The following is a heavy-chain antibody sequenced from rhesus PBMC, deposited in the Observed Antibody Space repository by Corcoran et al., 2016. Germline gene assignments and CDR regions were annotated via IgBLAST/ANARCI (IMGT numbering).Heavy chain of an antibody. D-gene: IGHD6-25*01. CDR1: SGSISADYY. CDR2: IYGSGGGT. CDR3: ARESEGAAAGTVDY. J-gene: IGHJ4*01. V-gene: IGHV4-106*01. Sequence: QVQLQESGPGLVKPSATLSLTCAVSSGSISADYYWSWITQPPGKGLEWIGYIYGSGGGTNYNPSRKNRVTISIDTAKNQFSRKRSSVTAADTAVYYCARESEGAAAGTVDYWGQGVLVTVSS.